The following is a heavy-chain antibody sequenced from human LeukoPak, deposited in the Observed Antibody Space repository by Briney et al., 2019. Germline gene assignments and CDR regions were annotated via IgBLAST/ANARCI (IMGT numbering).Heavy chain of an antibody. J-gene: IGHJ4*02. CDR1: GGSFSGYY. D-gene: IGHD6-13*01. CDR2: INHSGSA. Sequence: SETLSLTCAVYGGSFSGYYWSWIRQPPGKGLEWIGEINHSGSANYNPSLKSRVTISVDTSKNQFSLKLSSVTAADTAVYYCARDLRSSWYDYRGQGTLVTVSS. CDR3: ARDLRSSWYDY. V-gene: IGHV4-34*01.